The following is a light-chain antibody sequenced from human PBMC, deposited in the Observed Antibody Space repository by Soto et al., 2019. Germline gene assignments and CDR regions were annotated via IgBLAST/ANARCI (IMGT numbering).Light chain of an antibody. J-gene: IGLJ3*02. CDR2: EVT. V-gene: IGLV2-14*01. Sequence: QSVLTQPASVSGSPGQSITISCTGTSGDIGGYNYVSWYQQHPGKAPKLLISEVTNRPSGVSNRFSGSKSGNTASLTISGLQAEDEADYYCSSYTSSSTRVFGGGTKLTVL. CDR1: SGDIGGYNY. CDR3: SSYTSSSTRV.